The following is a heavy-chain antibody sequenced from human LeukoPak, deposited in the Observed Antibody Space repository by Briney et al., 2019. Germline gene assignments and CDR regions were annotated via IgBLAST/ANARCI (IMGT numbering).Heavy chain of an antibody. CDR1: GFTFSSYG. CDR2: IRYDGSNK. CDR3: AKDFDRLLSPDFDY. Sequence: PGGSLRLSCAASGFTFSSYGMHWVRQAPGKGLEWVAFIRYDGSNKYYADSVKGRFTISRDNSKNTLYLQMNSLRAEDTAVYYCAKDFDRLLSPDFDYWGQGTLVTVSS. D-gene: IGHD2-2*01. J-gene: IGHJ4*02. V-gene: IGHV3-30*02.